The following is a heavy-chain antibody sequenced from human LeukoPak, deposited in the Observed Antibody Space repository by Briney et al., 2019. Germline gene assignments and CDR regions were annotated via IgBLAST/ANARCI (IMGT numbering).Heavy chain of an antibody. V-gene: IGHV4-39*01. CDR3: ARRGLSGGNDAFDI. J-gene: IGHJ3*02. D-gene: IGHD1-26*01. CDR2: IYYSGST. CDR1: GGSISSSSYY. Sequence: SETLSLTCTVSGGSISSSSYYWGWIRQPPGKGLEWIGSIYYSGSTYYNPSLKSRVTISVDTSKNQFSLKLSSVTAADTAVYYCARRGLSGGNDAFDIWGQGTMVTVSS.